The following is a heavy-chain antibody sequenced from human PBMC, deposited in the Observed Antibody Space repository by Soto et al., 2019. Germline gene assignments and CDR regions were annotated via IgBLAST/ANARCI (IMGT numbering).Heavy chain of an antibody. J-gene: IGHJ3*02. CDR3: ARDPSTVTYYDFWSGYYAFDI. D-gene: IGHD3-3*01. CDR2: IYYSGST. CDR1: GGSVSSGSYY. V-gene: IGHV4-61*01. Sequence: SETLSLTCTVSGGSVSSGSYYWSWIRQPPGKGLEWIGYIYYSGSTNYNPSLKSRVTISVDTSKNQFSLKLSSVTAADTAVDYCARDPSTVTYYDFWSGYYAFDIWGQGTMVTVSS.